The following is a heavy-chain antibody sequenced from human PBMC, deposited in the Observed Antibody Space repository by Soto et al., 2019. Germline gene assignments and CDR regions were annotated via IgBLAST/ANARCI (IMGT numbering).Heavy chain of an antibody. CDR2: INPNSGGT. D-gene: IGHD3-9*01. CDR1: GYTFTGYY. CDR3: ARDGRYFDWLLPPFDYYYYGMDV. Sequence: GASVKVSCKASGYTFTGYYMHWLRQSPGQGLEWMGWINPNSGGTNYAQKFQGWVTMTRDTSISTAYMELSRLRSDDTAVYYCARDGRYFDWLLPPFDYYYYGMDVWGQGTLVTVSS. J-gene: IGHJ6*02. V-gene: IGHV1-2*04.